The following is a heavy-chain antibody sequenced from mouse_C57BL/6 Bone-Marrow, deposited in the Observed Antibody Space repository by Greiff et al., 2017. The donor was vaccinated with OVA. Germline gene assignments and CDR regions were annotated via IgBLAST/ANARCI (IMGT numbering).Heavy chain of an antibody. J-gene: IGHJ4*01. V-gene: IGHV7-1*01. CDR2: SRNKANDYTT. CDR1: GFTFSDFY. Sequence: EVQLVESGGGLVQSGRSLRLSCATSGFTFSDFYMEWVRQAPGKGLEWIAASRNKANDYTTEYSASVKGRFIVSRDTSQSILYLQMNALRAEDTAIYYCARDGHYSNRYAIDYWGQGTSVTVSS. D-gene: IGHD2-5*01. CDR3: ARDGHYSNRYAIDY.